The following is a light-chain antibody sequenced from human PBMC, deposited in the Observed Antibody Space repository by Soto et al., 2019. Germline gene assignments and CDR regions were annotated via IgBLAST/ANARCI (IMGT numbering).Light chain of an antibody. Sequence: QCVLTQPASVSGSPGQSITISCTGTSTVVGGYNYVSWYQQHPGKAPKLMIYDVTNRPSGVSWRFSGSRSGNTASLAISGLQAEDEADYYCCSYAGSATRLYVFGTGTKVTVL. J-gene: IGLJ1*01. CDR2: DVT. CDR3: CSYAGSATRLYV. CDR1: STVVGGYNY. V-gene: IGLV2-14*03.